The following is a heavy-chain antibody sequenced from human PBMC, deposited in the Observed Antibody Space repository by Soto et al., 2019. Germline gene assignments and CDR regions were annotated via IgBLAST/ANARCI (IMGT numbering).Heavy chain of an antibody. Sequence: EVQLLESGGGLVQPGGSLRLSCAASGFTFSSYAMSWVRQAPGKGLEWVSAISGSGGSTYYADSVKGRFTISRDNSKNTLYLQMNSLRAEDTAVYYCANWNGAAAGTHGGFYYYGTDVWGQGTTVTVSS. CDR2: ISGSGGST. J-gene: IGHJ6*02. CDR1: GFTFSSYA. V-gene: IGHV3-23*01. CDR3: ANWNGAAAGTHGGFYYYGTDV. D-gene: IGHD6-13*01.